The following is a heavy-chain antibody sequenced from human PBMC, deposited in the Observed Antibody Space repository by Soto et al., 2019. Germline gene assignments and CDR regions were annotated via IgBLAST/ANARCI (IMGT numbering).Heavy chain of an antibody. CDR2: IWYDGSNK. V-gene: IGHV3-33*01. CDR3: ARDGYYYDSSGYYVDY. CDR1: GFTFSSYG. Sequence: GGSLRLSCAASGFTFSSYGMHWVRQAPGKGLEWVAVIWYDGSNKYYADSVKGRFTISRDNSKNTLYLQMNSLRAEDTAVYYCARDGYYYDSSGYYVDYWGQGTLVTVSS. D-gene: IGHD3-22*01. J-gene: IGHJ4*02.